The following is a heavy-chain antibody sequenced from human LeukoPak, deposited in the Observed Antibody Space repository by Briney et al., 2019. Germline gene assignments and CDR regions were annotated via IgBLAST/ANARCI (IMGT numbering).Heavy chain of an antibody. Sequence: PSETLSLTCTVSGGSISSGGYYWSWIRQHPGKGLEWIGYIYYSGSTNYNPSLKSRVTISVDTSKNQFSLKLSSVTAADTAVYYCAEGTPGWFDPWGQGTLVTVSS. J-gene: IGHJ5*02. CDR1: GGSISSGGYY. CDR3: AEGTPGWFDP. CDR2: IYYSGST. V-gene: IGHV4-31*03. D-gene: IGHD2-15*01.